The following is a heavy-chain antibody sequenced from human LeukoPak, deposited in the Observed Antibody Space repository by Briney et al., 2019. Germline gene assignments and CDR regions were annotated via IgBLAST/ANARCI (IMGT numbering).Heavy chain of an antibody. D-gene: IGHD5-24*01. V-gene: IGHV3-23*01. Sequence: PGGSLRLSCAASGFTFSSYAMSWVRQAPGEGLEWVSAISGSGGSTYYADSVKGRFTISRDNSKNTLYLQMNSLRAEDTAVYYCAKGNGYNPLYFDYWGQGTLVTVSS. J-gene: IGHJ4*02. CDR1: GFTFSSYA. CDR3: AKGNGYNPLYFDY. CDR2: ISGSGGST.